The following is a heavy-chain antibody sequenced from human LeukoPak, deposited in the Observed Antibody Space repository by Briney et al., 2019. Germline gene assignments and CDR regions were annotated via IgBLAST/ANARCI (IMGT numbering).Heavy chain of an antibody. J-gene: IGHJ6*03. V-gene: IGHV1-69*13. Sequence: SVKVSCKASGGTFSSYAISWVRQAPGQGLEWMGGIIPIFGTANYAQKFQGRVTITADESTSTAYMELSSLRSEDTAVYYCARALVSGAAAGSVYYYYMDVWGKGSTVTVSS. D-gene: IGHD6-13*01. CDR3: ARALVSGAAAGSVYYYYMDV. CDR1: GGTFSSYA. CDR2: IIPIFGTA.